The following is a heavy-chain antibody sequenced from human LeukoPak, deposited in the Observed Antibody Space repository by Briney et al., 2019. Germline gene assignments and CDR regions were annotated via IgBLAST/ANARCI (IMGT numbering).Heavy chain of an antibody. V-gene: IGHV1-2*02. CDR1: GYTFTGYY. D-gene: IGHD2-15*01. J-gene: IGHJ4*02. CDR3: ARERKQRDIAVVVAARYYFDY. Sequence: GASVKVSCKASGYTFTGYYMHWVRQAPGQGLEWMGWINPNSGGTNYAQKFQGRVTMTRDTSISTAYMELSRLRSDDTAVYYCARERKQRDIAVVVAARYYFDYWGQGTLVTVSS. CDR2: INPNSGGT.